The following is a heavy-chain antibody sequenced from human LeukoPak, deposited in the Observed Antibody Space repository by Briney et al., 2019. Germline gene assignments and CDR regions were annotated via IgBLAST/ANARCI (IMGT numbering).Heavy chain of an antibody. CDR1: GFTFSSYA. Sequence: GGSLRLSCAASGFTFSSYAMSWVRQAPGKGLEWVSAISGSGGSTYYADSVKGRFTISRDNSKNTLYLQMNSLRAEDTAVYYCATNLGYCSGGSCYVYYYMDVWGKGTTVTVSS. D-gene: IGHD2-15*01. CDR2: ISGSGGST. J-gene: IGHJ6*03. V-gene: IGHV3-23*01. CDR3: ATNLGYCSGGSCYVYYYMDV.